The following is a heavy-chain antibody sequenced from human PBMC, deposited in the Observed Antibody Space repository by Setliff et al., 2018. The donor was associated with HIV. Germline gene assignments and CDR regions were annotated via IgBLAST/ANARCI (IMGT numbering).Heavy chain of an antibody. CDR3: ARERRSGSYGGRDAFDI. J-gene: IGHJ3*02. CDR2: ISPILGKT. Sequence: ASVKVSCKASGDTFSTYTISWVRQAPGQGLAWMGGISPILGKTNYAQNFQGRFTITADQSTSTAYMELSSLRSEDTAVYYCARERRSGSYGGRDAFDIWGQGTMVTVSS. V-gene: IGHV1-69*13. CDR1: GDTFSTYT. D-gene: IGHD1-26*01.